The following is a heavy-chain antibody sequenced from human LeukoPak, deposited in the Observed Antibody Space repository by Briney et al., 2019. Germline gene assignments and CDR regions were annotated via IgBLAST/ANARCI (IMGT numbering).Heavy chain of an antibody. V-gene: IGHV1-24*01. CDR2: FDPEDGET. J-gene: IGHJ6*02. CDR3: ATGGRVAVSNYYYYGMDV. D-gene: IGHD2-15*01. Sequence: GASVKVSCKVSGYTLTELSMHWVRQAPGKGLEWMGGFDPEDGETIYAQKFQGRVTMTEDTSTDTAYMELSSLRSEDTAVYYCATGGRVAVSNYYYYGMDVWGHGTTVTVSS. CDR1: GYTLTELS.